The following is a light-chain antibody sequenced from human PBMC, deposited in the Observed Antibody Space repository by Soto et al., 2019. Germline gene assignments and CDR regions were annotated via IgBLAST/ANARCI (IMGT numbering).Light chain of an antibody. CDR1: QTVLHGSNY. CDR3: QQYYTTPVT. CDR2: WAS. V-gene: IGKV4-1*01. Sequence: DIVMTQSPDSLAVSLGERATINCKSSQTVLHGSNYLAWYQQKPGQPPKLLIYWASTRGSGVPDRFSGCGSGTDFTLSISTLQAEDMAVYNCQQYYTTPVTFGQGTKVDFK. J-gene: IGKJ1*01.